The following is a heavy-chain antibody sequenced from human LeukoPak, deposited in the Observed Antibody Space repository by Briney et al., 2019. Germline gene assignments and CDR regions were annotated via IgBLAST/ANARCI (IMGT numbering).Heavy chain of an antibody. D-gene: IGHD3-10*01. J-gene: IGHJ4*02. CDR2: INSDGSNT. CDR1: GVTFSSYW. CDR3: ARAPGNWDYFDY. Sequence: GGSLRLSCAASGVTFSSYWMHWVRQAPGKGGGWGSRINSDGSNTIYADSVKGRFTISRDNAKNTLHLQMNSLRAEDTAVYYCARAPGNWDYFDYWGQGTLVTVSS. V-gene: IGHV3-74*01.